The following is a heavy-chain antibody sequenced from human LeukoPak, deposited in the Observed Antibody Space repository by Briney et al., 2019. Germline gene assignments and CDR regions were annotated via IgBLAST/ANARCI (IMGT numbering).Heavy chain of an antibody. Sequence: ASVKVSCKASGGTFSSYAISWVRQAPGQGLEWMGGIIPIFGTANYAQKFQGRVTITADESTSTAYMELNSLRAEDTAVYYCARGLSTAVVFFDYWGQGTLVTVSS. CDR3: ARGLSTAVVFFDY. D-gene: IGHD2-8*02. V-gene: IGHV1-69*13. CDR1: GGTFSSYA. CDR2: IIPIFGTA. J-gene: IGHJ4*02.